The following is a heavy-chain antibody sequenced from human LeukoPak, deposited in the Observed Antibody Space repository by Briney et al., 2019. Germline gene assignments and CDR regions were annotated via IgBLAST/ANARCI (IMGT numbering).Heavy chain of an antibody. D-gene: IGHD6-19*01. J-gene: IGHJ5*02. Sequence: PGGSLRLSCAASGFTFSSQWMSWVRQAPGKGLERVANVNQAGTEKYYVDSVKGRFTISRANAKNSLYLQMNSLRAEDTAVYYCARDQSSVAGTTYNWFDPWGQGTLVTVSS. CDR3: ARDQSSVAGTTYNWFDP. CDR1: GFTFSSQW. V-gene: IGHV3-7*01. CDR2: VNQAGTEK.